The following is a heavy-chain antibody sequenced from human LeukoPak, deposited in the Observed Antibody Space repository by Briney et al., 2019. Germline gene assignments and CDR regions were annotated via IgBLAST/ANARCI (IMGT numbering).Heavy chain of an antibody. CDR3: ARTGDYGDSGGSGVYSAFDY. V-gene: IGHV3-21*01. Sequence: GGSLRLSCAASGFTFSKYIMNWVRQAPGKGLEWVSPISTSSSYIYYADSVKGRFTISRNNAKNSLYLQMNSLRAEDTAIYYCARTGDYGDSGGSGVYSAFDYWGQGTLVTVSS. J-gene: IGHJ4*02. CDR2: ISTSSSYI. D-gene: IGHD4-17*01. CDR1: GFTFSKYI.